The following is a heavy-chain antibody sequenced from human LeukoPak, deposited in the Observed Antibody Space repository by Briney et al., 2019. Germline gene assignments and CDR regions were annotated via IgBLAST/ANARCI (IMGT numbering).Heavy chain of an antibody. Sequence: GRSLRLSCAASGFTFSSYAMHWVRQAPGKGLEWVAVISYDGSNKYYADSVKGRFTISRDNSKNTLYLQMNSLRAEDTAVYYCARDGTPEVVPAGNWFDPWGQGTLVTVSS. CDR3: ARDGTPEVVPAGNWFDP. CDR2: ISYDGSNK. CDR1: GFTFSSYA. D-gene: IGHD2-2*01. V-gene: IGHV3-30*01. J-gene: IGHJ5*02.